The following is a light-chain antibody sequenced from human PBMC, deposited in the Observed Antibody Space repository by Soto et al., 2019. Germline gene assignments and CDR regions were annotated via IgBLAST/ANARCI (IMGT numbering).Light chain of an antibody. CDR3: QQYGTSPIT. Sequence: TVLTQYPGTLSLSPGERATLSCRASQNVSTNLLVWYQQHPGQAPRLLIYGASSRATGIPDRFSGSGSGTDFTLTVSRLGPEDFAVYYCQQYGTSPITFGQGTRLEIK. J-gene: IGKJ5*01. CDR2: GAS. V-gene: IGKV3-20*01. CDR1: QNVSTNL.